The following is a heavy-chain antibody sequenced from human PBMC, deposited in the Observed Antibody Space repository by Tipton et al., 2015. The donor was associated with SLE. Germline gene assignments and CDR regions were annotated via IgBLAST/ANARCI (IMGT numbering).Heavy chain of an antibody. V-gene: IGHV3-30*04. D-gene: IGHD2-2*01. J-gene: IGHJ6*02. CDR1: GFTFSSYA. CDR2: ISYDGSNE. Sequence: SLRLSCAASGFTFSSYAMHWVRQAPGKGLEWVAVISYDGSNEYYADSVKGRFTISRDNSKNTLYLQMNSLRAEDTAVYYCARAEDIVVVPAASYGMDVWGQGTTVTVSS. CDR3: ARAEDIVVVPAASYGMDV.